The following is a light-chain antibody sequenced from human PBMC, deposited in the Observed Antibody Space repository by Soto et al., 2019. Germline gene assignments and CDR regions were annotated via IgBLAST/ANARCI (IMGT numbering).Light chain of an antibody. CDR3: QPYNNWPPYT. V-gene: IGKV3-15*01. Sequence: EIVMTQSPATLSVSPGERATRSCRASQSVSSNLAWYQQKPGQAPRLLIYGASTRATGIPARFSGSASGTEFTLTISSLQSEDFAVYYCQPYNNWPPYTFGQGTKLEIK. J-gene: IGKJ2*01. CDR1: QSVSSN. CDR2: GAS.